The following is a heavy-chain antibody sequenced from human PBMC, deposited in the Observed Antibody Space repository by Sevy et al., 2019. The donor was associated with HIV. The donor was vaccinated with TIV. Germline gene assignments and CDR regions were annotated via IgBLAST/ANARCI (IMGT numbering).Heavy chain of an antibody. CDR2: ISSRSSFT. CDR1: GFTFGDYY. V-gene: IGHV3-11*06. J-gene: IGHJ3*01. Sequence: GGSLRLSCVGSGFTFGDYYISWIRQAPGKGLECVAYISSRSSFTNYTDSVRGRFTISRDNAKSEVFLQMNSLRAEDTGVYYCARGAYDVWGQGTTVTVSS. CDR3: ARGAYDV.